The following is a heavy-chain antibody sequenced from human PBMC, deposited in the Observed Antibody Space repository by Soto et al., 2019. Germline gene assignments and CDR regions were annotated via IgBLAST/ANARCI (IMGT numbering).Heavy chain of an antibody. Sequence: EVQLLESGGGLVQPGGSLRLSCAASGFTFSSYAMSWVRQAPGKGLEWVSAISGSGGSTYYADSVKGRFTISRDNSKNTXYXXMNSLRAEDQAVYYCAKDGGYSYGYSPRYYYGMDVWGQGTTVTVSS. CDR3: AKDGGYSYGYSPRYYYGMDV. V-gene: IGHV3-23*01. CDR2: ISGSGGST. J-gene: IGHJ6*02. CDR1: GFTFSSYA. D-gene: IGHD5-18*01.